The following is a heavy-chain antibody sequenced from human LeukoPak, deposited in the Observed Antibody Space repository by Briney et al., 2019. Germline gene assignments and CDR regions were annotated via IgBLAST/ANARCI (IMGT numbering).Heavy chain of an antibody. CDR2: INPNSGGT. Sequence: ASVKVSCKASGYTFTSYGISWVRQAPGQGLEWMGWINPNSGGTNYAQKFQGRVTMTRDTSISTAYMELSRLRSDDTAVYYCARGYGSGSSPKKFDPWGQGTLVTVSS. V-gene: IGHV1-2*02. CDR3: ARGYGSGSSPKKFDP. J-gene: IGHJ5*02. CDR1: GYTFTSYG. D-gene: IGHD3-10*01.